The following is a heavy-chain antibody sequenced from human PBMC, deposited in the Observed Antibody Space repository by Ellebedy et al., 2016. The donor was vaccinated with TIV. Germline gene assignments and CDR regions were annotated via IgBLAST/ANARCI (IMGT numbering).Heavy chain of an antibody. D-gene: IGHD6-19*01. CDR3: ARDVVQQWLEGNFDY. Sequence: AASVKVSCKASGYTFTSYYMHWVRQAPGQGLEWMGIINPSGGSTSYAQKFQGRVTMTRDTSTSTVYMELSSLRSEDTAVYYCARDVVQQWLEGNFDYWGQGTLVTVSS. V-gene: IGHV1-46*01. CDR1: GYTFTSYY. J-gene: IGHJ4*02. CDR2: INPSGGST.